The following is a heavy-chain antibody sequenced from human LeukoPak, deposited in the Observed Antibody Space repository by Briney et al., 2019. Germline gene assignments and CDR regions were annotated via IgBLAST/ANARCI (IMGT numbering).Heavy chain of an antibody. D-gene: IGHD1-1*01. Sequence: SETLSLTCVVSGGSISGGSYSWSWIRQPPGKGLEWIGYIYSGGSAYYNPSLEGPLTISVDTSKNHFSLKLNSVTAADTAVYYCARGDWNHFDSWGQGTLITVSS. J-gene: IGHJ4*02. CDR1: GGSISGGSYS. V-gene: IGHV4-30-4*07. CDR3: ARGDWNHFDS. CDR2: IYSGGSA.